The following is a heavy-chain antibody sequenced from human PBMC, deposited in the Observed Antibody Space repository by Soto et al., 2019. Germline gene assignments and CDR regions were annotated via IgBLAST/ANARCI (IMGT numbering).Heavy chain of an antibody. CDR1: GFSLSTSGVG. Sequence: QITLKESGPTLVKPTQTLTLTCTFSGFSLSTSGVGVGWIRQPPGKALEWLALLFWDDDDRYSPSLKIRLTITKDTSKDQVVLTMTNMDPVDTATYFCAHLAFCGGSCYYFDYWGLGTLVTVSS. V-gene: IGHV2-5*02. CDR2: LFWDDDD. J-gene: IGHJ4*02. CDR3: AHLAFCGGSCYYFDY. D-gene: IGHD2-15*01.